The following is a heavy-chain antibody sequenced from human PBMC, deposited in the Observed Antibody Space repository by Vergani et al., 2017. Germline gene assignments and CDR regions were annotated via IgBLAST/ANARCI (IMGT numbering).Heavy chain of an antibody. D-gene: IGHD3-3*01. Sequence: QVQLVQSGAEVKKPGSSVKVSCKASGGTFSSYAISWVRQAPGQGLEWMGGIIPIFGTANYAQKFQGRVTSTADDSTSTAYMELSSLRSDDTAVYYCAGKAQVTTSSGYPIYWFDPWGQGTLVTVSS. CDR3: AGKAQVTTSSGYPIYWFDP. J-gene: IGHJ5*02. CDR1: GGTFSSYA. CDR2: IIPIFGTA. V-gene: IGHV1-69*01.